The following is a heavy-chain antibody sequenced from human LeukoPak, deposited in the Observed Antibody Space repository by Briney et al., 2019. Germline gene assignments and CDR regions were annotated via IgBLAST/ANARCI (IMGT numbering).Heavy chain of an antibody. CDR3: ARQYLYNWFDF. J-gene: IGHJ5*01. V-gene: IGHV4-59*08. CDR2: IYISETT. Sequence: PSETLSLTCSVSGGPIGDDYWGWIRQSPGSGLEWIGYIYISETTTYNPSLEGRVTISVDKAKNQVTLKLRSVTAADTAVYYCARQYLYNWFDFWGQGTLVIVSS. CDR1: GGPIGDDY.